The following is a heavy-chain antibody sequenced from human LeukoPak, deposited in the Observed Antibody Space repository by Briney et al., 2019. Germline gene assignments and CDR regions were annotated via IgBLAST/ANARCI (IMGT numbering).Heavy chain of an antibody. J-gene: IGHJ4*02. Sequence: PGGSLRLSCEASGFTFNTYAIYWVRQAPGKGLEWVSGICGSGGCTYYADSVKGRFTISRDNSKNTVYLQMNSRTADDTAVYYCAKTTVGYSSGRYPGWPADCWGQGTLVTVSS. D-gene: IGHD6-19*01. CDR1: GFTFNTYA. CDR2: ICGSGGCT. V-gene: IGHV3-23*01. CDR3: AKTTVGYSSGRYPGWPADC.